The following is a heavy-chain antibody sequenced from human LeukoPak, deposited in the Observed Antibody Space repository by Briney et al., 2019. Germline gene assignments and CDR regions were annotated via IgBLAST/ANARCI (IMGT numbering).Heavy chain of an antibody. Sequence: ASVKVSCKASGYTFTSYAINWVRQAPGQGLEWMGWINTNTGNPTYAQGFTGRFVFSLDTSVSTAYLQIGSLKAEDTAVYYCARVGNPRFYYYMDVWGKGTTVTVSS. V-gene: IGHV7-4-1*01. D-gene: IGHD2/OR15-2a*01. CDR3: ARVGNPRFYYYMDV. J-gene: IGHJ6*03. CDR2: INTNTGNP. CDR1: GYTFTSYA.